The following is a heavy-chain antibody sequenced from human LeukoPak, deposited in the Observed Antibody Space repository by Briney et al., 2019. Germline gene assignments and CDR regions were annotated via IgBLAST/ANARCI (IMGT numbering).Heavy chain of an antibody. D-gene: IGHD6-6*01. CDR2: IYYCGLS. J-gene: IGHJ4*02. Sequence: EAPSVTCAGSGISLCNYYCRRVPQPPGERPGWNGYIYYCGLSKYNPSLQSRVIIPLDTSKNQFSLKLVSVTAALAARHYFAKYTRHVFDYWGQGTLVTVSS. CDR3: AKYTRHVFDY. CDR1: GISLCNYY. V-gene: IGHV4-59*01.